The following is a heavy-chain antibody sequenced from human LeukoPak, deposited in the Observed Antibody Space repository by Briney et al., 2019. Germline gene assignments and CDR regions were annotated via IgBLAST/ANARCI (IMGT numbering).Heavy chain of an antibody. D-gene: IGHD1-26*01. J-gene: IGHJ6*02. V-gene: IGHV3-30-3*01. CDR1: GFTFSSYA. CDR2: ISYDGSNK. CDR3: ARGVRTAPRRLVGDV. Sequence: GGSLRPSCAASGFTFSSYAMHWVRQAPGKGLEWVAVISYDGSNKYYADSVKGRFTISRDNSKNTLYLQMNSLRAEDTAVYYCARGVRTAPRRLVGDVWGQGTTVTVSS.